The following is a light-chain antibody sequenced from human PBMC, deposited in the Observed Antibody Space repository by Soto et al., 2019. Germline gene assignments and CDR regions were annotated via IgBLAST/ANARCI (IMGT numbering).Light chain of an antibody. CDR3: QQSYSSPPT. V-gene: IGKV3-20*01. CDR2: GAS. Sequence: IVLTQSPCTLSLSPGERATLSCRASQSVSSSYLAWYQQKPGQAPRLLIYGASSRATGIPDRFSGSRSGPDFTLTISSLQPEDFATYYCQQSYSSPPTFGQGTKVDI. CDR1: QSVSSSY. J-gene: IGKJ1*01.